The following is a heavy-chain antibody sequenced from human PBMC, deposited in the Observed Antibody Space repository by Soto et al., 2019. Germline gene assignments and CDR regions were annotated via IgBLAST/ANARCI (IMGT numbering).Heavy chain of an antibody. Sequence: QVQLVQSGAEVKKPGASVKVSCKTSGYTFTNYDIYWVRQATGQGLEWMGWMNPNSGNTGYAQKFQGRVTMTRNTSASTVNMELSSLRSEDMAVYYCARGRGRVGATGFDYWGRGTLVTVSS. V-gene: IGHV1-8*01. CDR2: MNPNSGNT. CDR3: ARGRGRVGATGFDY. J-gene: IGHJ4*02. D-gene: IGHD1-26*01. CDR1: GYTFTNYD.